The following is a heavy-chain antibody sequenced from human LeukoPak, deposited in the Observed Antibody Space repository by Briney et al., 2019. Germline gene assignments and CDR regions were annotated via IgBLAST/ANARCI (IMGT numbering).Heavy chain of an antibody. CDR3: VQEARRDGFKLAPVAEH. J-gene: IGHJ1*01. CDR2: ISETSRKT. V-gene: IGHV3-23*01. CDR1: GGSISSSSYY. D-gene: IGHD5-24*01. Sequence: ETLSLTCTVSGGSISSSSYYWGWVRQAPEKGLEWVSAISETSRKTYYADPVKGRFTISRDNSKNTLYLQMNDLRDEDTAVYYCVQEARRDGFKLAPVAEHWGQGTLVTVSS.